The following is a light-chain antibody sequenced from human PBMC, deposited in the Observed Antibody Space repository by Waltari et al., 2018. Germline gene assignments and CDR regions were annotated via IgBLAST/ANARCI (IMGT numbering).Light chain of an antibody. CDR3: SSYTSSSSRV. V-gene: IGLV2-14*01. CDR1: SSDIGGYNY. J-gene: IGLJ1*01. Sequence: QSALTQPASVSGSPGQSITISCTGTSSDIGGYNYVSWYQQHPGKAPKLMIYDVSKRPSGVSNRSSGSKSGNTVSLTISGLQTVEEADYYCSSYTSSSSRVFGTGTKVTVL. CDR2: DVS.